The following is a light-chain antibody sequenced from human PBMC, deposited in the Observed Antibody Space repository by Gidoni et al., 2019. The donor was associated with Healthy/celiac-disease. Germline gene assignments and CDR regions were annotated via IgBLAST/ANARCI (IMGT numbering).Light chain of an antibody. CDR2: WAS. CDR3: QQYYSTPWT. V-gene: IGKV4-1*01. J-gene: IGKJ1*01. CDR1: QSVLYSSNHKNY. Sequence: DILLTQSPDPLAVSLGERATIHCKSSQSVLYSSNHKNYLAWYQQKPGQPPKLLIYWASTRESGVPDRFSGSGSGTDFTLTISSLQAEDVAVYYCQQYYSTPWTFGHGTKVEIK.